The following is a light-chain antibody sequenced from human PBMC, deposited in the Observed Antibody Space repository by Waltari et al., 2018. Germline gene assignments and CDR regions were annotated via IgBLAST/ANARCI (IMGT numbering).Light chain of an antibody. V-gene: IGKV1-16*01. CDR2: LAS. CDR1: QGLNTY. J-gene: IGKJ1*01. Sequence: DIQMTQSPSSPSASVGDRVTITCRASQGLNTYLTWFQQKPGKAPKSLIYLASTLQSGVPSRFSGSGSGTYFTLTINSLQPEDFGTYYCQQYKAYPRTFGQGTKVEIK. CDR3: QQYKAYPRT.